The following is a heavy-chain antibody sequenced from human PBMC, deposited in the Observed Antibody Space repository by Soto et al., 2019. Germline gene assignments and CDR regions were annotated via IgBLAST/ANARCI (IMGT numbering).Heavy chain of an antibody. CDR3: ARTPDTAYYYYYGMDV. J-gene: IGHJ6*02. Sequence: GESLKISCKGSGYSFTSYWIGWVRQMPGKGLEWMGIIYPGDSDTRYSPPFQGQVTISADKSISTAYLQWSSLKASDTAMYYCARTPDTAYYYYYGMDVWGQGTTVTVSS. CDR2: IYPGDSDT. D-gene: IGHD2-21*02. V-gene: IGHV5-51*01. CDR1: GYSFTSYW.